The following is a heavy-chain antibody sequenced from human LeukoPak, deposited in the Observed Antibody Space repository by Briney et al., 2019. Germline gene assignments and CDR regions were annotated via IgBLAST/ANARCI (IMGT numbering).Heavy chain of an antibody. CDR2: INHSGST. D-gene: IGHD3-22*01. CDR1: GGSFSGYY. V-gene: IGHV4-34*01. Sequence: SETLSLTCAVYGGSFSGYYWSWIRQPPGKGLEWIGEINHSGSTNYNPSLKSRVTISVDTSKNQFSLKLSSVTAADTAVYYCARPSGYYDSSGYYYPAAFDIWGQGTMVTVSS. J-gene: IGHJ3*02. CDR3: ARPSGYYDSSGYYYPAAFDI.